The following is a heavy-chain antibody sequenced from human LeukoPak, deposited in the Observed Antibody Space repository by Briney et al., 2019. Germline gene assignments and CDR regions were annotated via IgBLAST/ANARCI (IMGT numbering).Heavy chain of an antibody. CDR2: INSNTGNT. D-gene: IGHD1-26*01. J-gene: IGHJ2*01. Sequence: ASVKVSCKASGYRFSSYGINWVRQAPGQGHEWMGFINSNTGNTKYAQKFQGRVTMTTDTSTSTAYMELRSLRSDDTAVYYCARLRWELLPPERYFDLWGRGTLVTVSS. CDR1: GYRFSSYG. V-gene: IGHV1-18*01. CDR3: ARLRWELLPPERYFDL.